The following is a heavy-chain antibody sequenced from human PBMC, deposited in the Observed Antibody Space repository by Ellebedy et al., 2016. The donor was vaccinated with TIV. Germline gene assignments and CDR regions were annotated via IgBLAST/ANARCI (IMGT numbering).Heavy chain of an antibody. D-gene: IGHD6-19*01. Sequence: SETLSLTXTVSGASMIGSSYYWGWIRQSPEKGLEWLGGIYSSGSIYNNPSLRRRVTISVDTSKNQFSVSLTSVTASDTAVYYCARHDSSDIGFDIWGRGTQVNVSS. V-gene: IGHV4-39*01. CDR1: GASMIGSSYY. CDR3: ARHDSSDIGFDI. CDR2: IYSSGSI. J-gene: IGHJ3*02.